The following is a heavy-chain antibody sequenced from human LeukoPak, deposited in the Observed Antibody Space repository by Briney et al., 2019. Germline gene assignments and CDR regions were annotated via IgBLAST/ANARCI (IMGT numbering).Heavy chain of an antibody. V-gene: IGHV1-69*13. CDR2: IIPIFGTA. CDR3: ARDKSQRAIAAAGTNWFDP. CDR1: GGTFSSYA. Sequence: GASVKVSCKASGGTFSSYAISWVRQAPGQGHEWMGGIIPIFGTANYAQKFQGRVTITADESTSTAYMELSSLRSEDTAVYYCARDKSQRAIAAAGTNWFDPWGQGTLVTVSS. J-gene: IGHJ5*02. D-gene: IGHD6-13*01.